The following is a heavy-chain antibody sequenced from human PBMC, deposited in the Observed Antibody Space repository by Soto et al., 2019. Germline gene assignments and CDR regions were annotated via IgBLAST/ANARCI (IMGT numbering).Heavy chain of an antibody. D-gene: IGHD3-3*02. Sequence: QVQLVQPGAEVRKPGASVKVSCKASGDIFTNFDFNWVRQATGQGLEWIGWMRANSGDTGHDQKFQGRVRMTRDTSMSTAYMELSILRAEDTAVYYCARYIYGQGFQAWGQGTLVFVSS. V-gene: IGHV1-8*01. CDR1: GDIFTNFD. J-gene: IGHJ5*02. CDR3: ARYIYGQGFQA. CDR2: MRANSGDT.